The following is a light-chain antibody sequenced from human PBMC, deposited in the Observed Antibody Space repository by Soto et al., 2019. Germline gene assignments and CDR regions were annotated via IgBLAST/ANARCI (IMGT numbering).Light chain of an antibody. Sequence: IQLTQSPSSLSTSVGDSVTITCRASQSISNFLNWYQHKPGKAPDLLIYAASTLFSGVPSRFRGSGSGTDFTLTITSLQPEDFATYYCQQSDRAPYTFGQGTKLEIK. J-gene: IGKJ2*01. CDR3: QQSDRAPYT. CDR2: AAS. CDR1: QSISNF. V-gene: IGKV1-39*01.